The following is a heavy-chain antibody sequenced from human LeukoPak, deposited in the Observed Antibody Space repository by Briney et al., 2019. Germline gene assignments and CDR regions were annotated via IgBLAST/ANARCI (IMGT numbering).Heavy chain of an antibody. Sequence: GASVKVSCKASGYTFTSYGISWVRQAPGQGLEWMGWISAYNGNTNYAQKLQGRVTMTTDTSTSTAYMELRSLRSDDTAGYYCAENYYDSSGDAFDIWGQGTMVTVSS. CDR2: ISAYNGNT. J-gene: IGHJ3*02. CDR1: GYTFTSYG. CDR3: AENYYDSSGDAFDI. D-gene: IGHD3-22*01. V-gene: IGHV1-18*01.